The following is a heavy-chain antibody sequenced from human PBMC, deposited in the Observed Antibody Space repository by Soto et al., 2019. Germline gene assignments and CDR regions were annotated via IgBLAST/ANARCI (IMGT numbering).Heavy chain of an antibody. Sequence: SVILCDTCTVAGGSSSSFYWSWIMQHPGKGLEWIGYIYYSGSTNYNPSLKSRVTISVDTSKNQFSLKLSSVTAADTAVYYCASDPLYYDSSGGDYYYGMDVWGQGTTVNVSS. CDR2: IYYSGST. V-gene: IGHV4-59*01. D-gene: IGHD3-22*01. CDR3: ASDPLYYDSSGGDYYYGMDV. CDR1: GGSSSSFY. J-gene: IGHJ6*02.